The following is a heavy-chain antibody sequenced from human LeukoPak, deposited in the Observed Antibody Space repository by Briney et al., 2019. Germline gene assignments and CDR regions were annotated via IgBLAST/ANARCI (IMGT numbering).Heavy chain of an antibody. CDR1: GFTFSSYA. CDR2: ISNDENNK. D-gene: IGHD5-18*01. J-gene: IGHJ4*02. CDR3: ARVAERQLWLRSAFDY. Sequence: SGGSLRLSCAASGFTFSSYAMHWVRQAPGKGLEWVAAISNDENNKYYADSVKGRFTISRDNAKNSLYLQMNSLRDEDTAVYYCARVAERQLWLRSAFDYWGQGTLVTVSS. V-gene: IGHV3-30-3*01.